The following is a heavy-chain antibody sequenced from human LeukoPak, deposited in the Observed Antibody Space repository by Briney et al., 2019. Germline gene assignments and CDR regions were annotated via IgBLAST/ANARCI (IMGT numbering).Heavy chain of an antibody. CDR3: ARDYGGYYGSWNRGDYYYYMDV. D-gene: IGHD3-10*01. Sequence: AGGSLRLSCAASGFTFSDYWMSWVRQAPGKGLEWVANIKQDESEVYYVDSVKGRFTISRDNAKNSLYLQMSSLRAEDTAVYYCARDYGGYYGSWNRGDYYYYMDVWGKGTTVTVSS. V-gene: IGHV3-7*01. CDR1: GFTFSDYW. CDR2: IKQDESEV. J-gene: IGHJ6*03.